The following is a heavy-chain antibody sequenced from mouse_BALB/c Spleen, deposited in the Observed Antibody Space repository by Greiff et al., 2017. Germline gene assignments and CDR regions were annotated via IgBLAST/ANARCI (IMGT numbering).Heavy chain of an antibody. CDR1: GFTFSSYA. Sequence: EVKVEESGGGLVKPGGSLKLSCAASGFTFSSYAMSWVRQSPEKRLEWVAEISSGGSYTYYPDTVTGRFTISRDNAKNTLYLEMSSLRSEDTAMYYCARVDYGPYYAMDYWGQGTSVTVSS. V-gene: IGHV5-9-4*01. J-gene: IGHJ4*01. CDR2: ISSGGSYT. CDR3: ARVDYGPYYAMDY. D-gene: IGHD2-4*01.